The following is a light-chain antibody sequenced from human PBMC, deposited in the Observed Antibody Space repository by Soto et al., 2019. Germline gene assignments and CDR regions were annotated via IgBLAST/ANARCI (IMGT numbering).Light chain of an antibody. CDR2: EGS. Sequence: QSALTQPASVSGSPGQSITISCTGTSSDVGNYNLVSWYQQHPGKAPKLMIYEGSKRPSGVSNRFSGSKSGNTASLTLSGLQAEDEADYYCCSYAGSSTDVVFGGGTKLTVL. CDR3: CSYAGSSTDVV. V-gene: IGLV2-23*01. CDR1: SSDVGNYNL. J-gene: IGLJ2*01.